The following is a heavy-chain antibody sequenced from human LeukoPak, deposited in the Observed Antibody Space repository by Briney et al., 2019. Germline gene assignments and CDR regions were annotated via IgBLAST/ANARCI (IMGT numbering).Heavy chain of an antibody. V-gene: IGHV3-30*04. D-gene: IGHD4-23*01. CDR2: IRYDGSKK. J-gene: IGHJ4*02. CDR1: GFTFTNYA. CDR3: ARDGINGNYYFDY. Sequence: PWGSLTLSCAASGFTFTNYAMHWVRQAPGKGLEWVAVIRYDGSKKYYADSVKGRFTISRDNSKNLVSLQMNSLSAEDAAVYYCARDGINGNYYFDYWGQGTLVTVSS.